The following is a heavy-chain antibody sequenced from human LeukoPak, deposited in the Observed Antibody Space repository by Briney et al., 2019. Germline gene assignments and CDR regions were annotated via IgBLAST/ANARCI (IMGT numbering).Heavy chain of an antibody. Sequence: SETLSLTCAVYGWYFSGYYWSWIRQPPGKGLEWIGEINHSGSTNYYPSLKSRVTISVDTSKNQFSLKLSSVTAADTAVYYCARKGYGDYYFDYWGQGTLVTVSS. CDR3: ARKGYGDYYFDY. CDR2: INHSGST. D-gene: IGHD4-17*01. J-gene: IGHJ4*02. CDR1: GWYFSGYY. V-gene: IGHV4-34*01.